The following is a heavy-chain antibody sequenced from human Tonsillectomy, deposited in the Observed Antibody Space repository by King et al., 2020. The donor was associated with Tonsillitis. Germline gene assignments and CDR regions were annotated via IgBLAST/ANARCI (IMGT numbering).Heavy chain of an antibody. CDR1: GGSISSYY. CDR2: IYYSGST. D-gene: IGHD1-26*01. V-gene: IGHV4-59*01. J-gene: IGHJ5*02. Sequence: VQLQESGPGLVKPSETLSLTCTVSGGSISSYYWSWIRQPPGKGLEWIGYIYYSGSTNYNPSLKSRVTISVDTSKNQFSLKLSSVTAADTAVYYCARDGGRSGSYFGVGPRPDWFDPWGQGTLLTVSS. CDR3: ARDGGRSGSYFGVGPRPDWFDP.